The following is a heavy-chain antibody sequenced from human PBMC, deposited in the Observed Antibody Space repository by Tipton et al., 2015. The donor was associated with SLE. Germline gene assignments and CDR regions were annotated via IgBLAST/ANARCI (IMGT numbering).Heavy chain of an antibody. CDR2: ISGYNGDT. V-gene: IGHV1-18*01. D-gene: IGHD5-24*01. Sequence: QLVQSVPEVKKPGASVKVSCQASGYTFTGYGISWVRQAPGQGLEWMGWISGYNGDTNYAQKVQDRFTMTTDTSTSTAYMELRSLRSDDTAVYYCVRDVKGLDVDYWGPGSLLTVSS. J-gene: IGHJ4*02. CDR3: VRDVKGLDVDY. CDR1: GYTFTGYG.